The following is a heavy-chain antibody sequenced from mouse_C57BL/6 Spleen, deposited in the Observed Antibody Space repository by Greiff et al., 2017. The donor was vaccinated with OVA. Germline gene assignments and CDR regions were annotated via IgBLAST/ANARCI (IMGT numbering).Heavy chain of an antibody. Sequence: VQLQQPGAELVKPGASVKLSCKASGYTFTSYWMHWVKQRPGQGLEWIGMIHPNSGSTNYNEKFKSKATLTVDKSSSTAYMQLSSLTSEDSAVYYCAYYGSSYGWYCDVWGTGTTVTVSS. CDR2: IHPNSGST. J-gene: IGHJ1*03. CDR1: GYTFTSYW. CDR3: AYYGSSYGWYCDV. D-gene: IGHD1-1*01. V-gene: IGHV1-64*01.